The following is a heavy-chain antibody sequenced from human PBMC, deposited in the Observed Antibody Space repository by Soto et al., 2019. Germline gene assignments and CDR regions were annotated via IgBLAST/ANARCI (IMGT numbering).Heavy chain of an antibody. V-gene: IGHV1-69*12. D-gene: IGHD3-22*01. J-gene: IGHJ4*02. CDR3: AKGTYYYDSGHDF. CDR1: GGTFSSYA. CDR2: IISIFGTA. Sequence: QVQLVQSGAEVKKPGSSVKVSCKASGGTFSSYAISWVRPAPGQGLEWMGGIISIFGTANYAQKFQGRVTIIADEFTSRDYVELSILISEATAVYYCAKGTYYYDSGHDFWGQGTLVTVSS.